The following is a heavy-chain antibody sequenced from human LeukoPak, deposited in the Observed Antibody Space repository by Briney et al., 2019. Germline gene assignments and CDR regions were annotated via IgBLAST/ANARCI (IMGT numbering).Heavy chain of an antibody. D-gene: IGHD3-10*02. CDR1: GFTFDDYA. CDR2: ISWNSGSI. J-gene: IGHJ6*04. Sequence: GGSLRLSCAASGFTFDDYAMHWVRQAPGKGLEWVSGISWNSGSIGYADSVKGRFTISRDSAKNSLYLQMNSLRAEDTAVYYCAELGITMIGGVWGEGTTVTISS. CDR3: AELGITMIGGV. V-gene: IGHV3-9*01.